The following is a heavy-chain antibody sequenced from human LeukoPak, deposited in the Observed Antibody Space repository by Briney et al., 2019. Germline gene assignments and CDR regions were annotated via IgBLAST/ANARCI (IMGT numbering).Heavy chain of an antibody. CDR3: AKKYCSSTSCYSGFDY. Sequence: GGSPRLSCAASGFTFSSNAMSWVRQAPGKGLEWVSAISGSGGSTYYADSVKGRFTISRDNSRNTLYLQMNSLRAEDTAVYFCAKKYCSSTSCYSGFDYWGQGTLVTVSS. V-gene: IGHV3-23*01. D-gene: IGHD2-2*01. CDR1: GFTFSSNA. CDR2: ISGSGGST. J-gene: IGHJ4*02.